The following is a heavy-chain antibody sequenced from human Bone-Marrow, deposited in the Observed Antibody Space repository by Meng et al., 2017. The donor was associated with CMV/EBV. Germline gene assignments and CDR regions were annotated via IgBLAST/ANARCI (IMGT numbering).Heavy chain of an antibody. J-gene: IGHJ4*02. D-gene: IGHD2-21*01. V-gene: IGHV1-2*02. CDR1: GYTFTDYY. CDR2: SNPHSGGT. Sequence: ASVKVSCKASGYTFTDYYMHWVRQAPGQGLEWMGWSNPHSGGTNSAQKFQGRVTMTRDTSISTAYMELSRLTSDYTAVYYCARCHSRGGDCWDFDYWGQGTRVTVSS. CDR3: ARCHSRGGDCWDFDY.